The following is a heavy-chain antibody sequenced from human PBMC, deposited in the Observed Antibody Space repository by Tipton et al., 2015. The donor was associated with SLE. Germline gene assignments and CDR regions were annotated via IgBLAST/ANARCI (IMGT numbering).Heavy chain of an antibody. CDR3: SGSYYYYGMDV. Sequence: QLVQSGAEVKKPGASVKVSCKASGYTFTSYGISWVRQAPGQGLEWMGWISAYNGNTNYAQKLQGRVTMTTDTSTSTAYMELRSLRSEGTAVDYCSGSYYYYGMDVWGQGTTVTVSS. D-gene: IGHD1-26*01. CDR1: GYTFTSYG. V-gene: IGHV1-18*01. CDR2: ISAYNGNT. J-gene: IGHJ6*02.